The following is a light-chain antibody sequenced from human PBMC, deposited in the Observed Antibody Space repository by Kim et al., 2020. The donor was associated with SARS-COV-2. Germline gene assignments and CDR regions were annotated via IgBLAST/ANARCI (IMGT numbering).Light chain of an antibody. Sequence: GPKVTIPCSGSNPNTGSKTVNWYQPLPGTAPQLLIYTDNLRPSGVPGRFSGSKSGISASLAISGLQSEDEADYYCASWDDSLNGPVFGGGTQLTVL. CDR2: TDN. J-gene: IGLJ3*02. V-gene: IGLV1-44*01. CDR3: ASWDDSLNGPV. CDR1: NPNTGSKT.